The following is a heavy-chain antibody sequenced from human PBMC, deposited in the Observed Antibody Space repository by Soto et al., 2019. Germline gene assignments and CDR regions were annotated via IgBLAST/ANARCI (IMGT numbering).Heavy chain of an antibody. CDR1: GYTFTSYA. V-gene: IGHV1-3*01. D-gene: IGHD3-3*01. Sequence: QVQLVQSGAEVKKPGASVKVSCKASGYTFTSYAMHWVRQAPGQRLEWMGWINAGNGNTKYSQKFQGRVAITRDTSASTAYMELSSLRSEDTAVYYCARGQVPGYDFWSGYLKGGYYYYYGMDVWGQGTTVTVSS. CDR2: INAGNGNT. J-gene: IGHJ6*02. CDR3: ARGQVPGYDFWSGYLKGGYYYYYGMDV.